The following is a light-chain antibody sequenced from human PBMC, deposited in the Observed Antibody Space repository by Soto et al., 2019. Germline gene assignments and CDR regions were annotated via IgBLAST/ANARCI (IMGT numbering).Light chain of an antibody. V-gene: IGKV3-11*01. Sequence: SPATLSLPPGERATLSCRASQSVSSYLAWYQQKPGQAPRLLIYDASNRATGIPARFSGSGSGTDFTLTISSLEPEDFAVYYCQQRSNWPPFGQGTRLEIK. J-gene: IGKJ5*01. CDR1: QSVSSY. CDR3: QQRSNWPP. CDR2: DAS.